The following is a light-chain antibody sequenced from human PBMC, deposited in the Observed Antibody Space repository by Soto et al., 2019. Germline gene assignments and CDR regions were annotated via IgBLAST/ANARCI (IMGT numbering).Light chain of an antibody. J-gene: IGLJ3*02. CDR1: SSNIENNY. CDR3: AVWDDSLSGWV. Sequence: QSVLSQPPSASGTPGQRVTISCSGSSSNIENNYVYWYQQVPGTAPKLLIYRNYQRPSGVPDRFSGSKSGTSASLAISGLRSEDEADYYCAVWDDSLSGWVFGGGTKVTVL. V-gene: IGLV1-47*01. CDR2: RNY.